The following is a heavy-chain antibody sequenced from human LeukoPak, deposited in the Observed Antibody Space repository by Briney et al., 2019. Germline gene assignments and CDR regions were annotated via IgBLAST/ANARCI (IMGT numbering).Heavy chain of an antibody. CDR1: GFPFSNYW. CDR2: VNSDGSTT. CDR3: ARGYYSSSRFVS. Sequence: GGSLRLSCAASGFPFSNYWMHWVRHAPGKGLVWVSRVNSDGSTTNYADSVKGRFTLSRDNAENTLYMRMNSLRPEDTAVYYCARGYYSSSRFVSWGEGTLVTVSS. V-gene: IGHV3-74*01. J-gene: IGHJ4*02. D-gene: IGHD6-13*01.